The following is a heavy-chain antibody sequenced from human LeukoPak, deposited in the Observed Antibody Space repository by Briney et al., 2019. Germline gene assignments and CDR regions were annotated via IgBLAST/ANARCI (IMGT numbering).Heavy chain of an antibody. CDR1: GFTLRSYA. J-gene: IGHJ5*02. D-gene: IGHD6-19*01. Sequence: PGGSLRLSCAASGFTLRSYAMSWVRQARGKGGEGVSDISGSGGRTYYADSVKGRFTISRDNSKNTLYLQMNSLRAEDTAVYYCAKGGEQWLVFDWFDPWGQGTLVTVSS. CDR3: AKGGEQWLVFDWFDP. V-gene: IGHV3-23*01. CDR2: ISGSGGRT.